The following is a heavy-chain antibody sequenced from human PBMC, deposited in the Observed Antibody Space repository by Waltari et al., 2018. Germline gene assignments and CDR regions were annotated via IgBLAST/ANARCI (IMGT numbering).Heavy chain of an antibody. CDR2: ISGRGGST. CDR1: GFTFSSYA. J-gene: IGHJ5*02. D-gene: IGHD2-15*01. CDR3: AKKVVVAARNGFDP. Sequence: EVQLVESGGGLVQPGGSLRLSCAASGFTFSSYAMSWVRQAPGKGLEGVSAISGRGGSTYYADAVKGRFTISRDNAKNTLYLQMNSLRAEDTAVYYCAKKVVVAARNGFDPWGQGTLVTVSS. V-gene: IGHV3-23*04.